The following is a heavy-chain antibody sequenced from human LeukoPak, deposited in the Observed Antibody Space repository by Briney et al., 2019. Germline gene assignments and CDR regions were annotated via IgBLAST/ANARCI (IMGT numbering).Heavy chain of an antibody. CDR2: IYYSGST. J-gene: IGHJ3*02. V-gene: IGHV4-59*01. Sequence: SETLSLTCTVSGGSISSYYWRRLRQPPGKGLEWIGYIYYSGSTNYNPSLKSRVTISVDTSKNQFSLKLSSVTAADTAVYYCARAMKQFRDDAFDIWGQGTMVTVSS. CDR3: ARAMKQFRDDAFDI. CDR1: GGSISSYY. D-gene: IGHD3-10*01.